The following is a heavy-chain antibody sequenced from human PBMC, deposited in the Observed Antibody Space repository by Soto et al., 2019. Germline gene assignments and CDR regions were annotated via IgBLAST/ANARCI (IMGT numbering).Heavy chain of an antibody. CDR1: GGTFSSYA. CDR2: IIPIFGTA. J-gene: IGHJ4*02. Sequence: SLKVSCKASGGTFSSYAISWVRQAPGQGLEWMGGIIPIFGTANYAQKFQGRVTITADKSTSTAYMELSSLRSEDTAVYYCARGRVAVAGRGFGIYYFDYWGQGTLVTVSS. V-gene: IGHV1-69*06. D-gene: IGHD6-19*01. CDR3: ARGRVAVAGRGFGIYYFDY.